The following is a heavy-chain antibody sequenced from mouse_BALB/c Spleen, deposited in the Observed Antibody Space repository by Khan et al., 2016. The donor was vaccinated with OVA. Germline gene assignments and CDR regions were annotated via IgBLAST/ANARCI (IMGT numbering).Heavy chain of an antibody. CDR2: ISNGGSYT. CDR1: GFTFSSYG. CDR3: ARHRINTPTAWLAY. Sequence: EVQLVESGGDLVKPGGSLNLSCEASGFTFSSYGMSWLRQTPDKRLEWVATISNGGSYTYFPDSVKGRITISRDNAKNTLYLQMSSLKSEDTAMYYCARHRINTPTAWLAYWGQGTLVTVFA. D-gene: IGHD1-1*01. V-gene: IGHV5-6*01. J-gene: IGHJ3*01.